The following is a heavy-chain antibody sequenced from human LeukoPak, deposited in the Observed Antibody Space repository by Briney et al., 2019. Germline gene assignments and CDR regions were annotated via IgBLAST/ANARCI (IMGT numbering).Heavy chain of an antibody. V-gene: IGHV1-18*01. CDR2: ISAYNGNI. J-gene: IGHJ4*02. Sequence: GASVKVSCKASGYTFTNYGLSWVRQAPGQGLEWVGWISAYNGNIKYAQKFQGRVTMTTDTSTRTAYMELRSLTADDTALYYCARDLKITILGVLPWDHFDYWGQGTLVTVSS. CDR1: GYTFTNYG. CDR3: ARDLKITILGVLPWDHFDY. D-gene: IGHD3-3*01.